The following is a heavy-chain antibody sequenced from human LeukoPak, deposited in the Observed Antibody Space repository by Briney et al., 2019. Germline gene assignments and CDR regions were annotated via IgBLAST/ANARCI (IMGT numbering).Heavy chain of an antibody. Sequence: ASVKVSCKASGYTFTGYYMHWVRQAPGRGLEWMGWINPNSGGTSYAQKFQGRVTMTRDTSISTAYMELTRLTSDDTAVYYCARDGYTYGDNWFDPWGQGTLVTVSS. J-gene: IGHJ5*02. D-gene: IGHD5-18*01. CDR3: ARDGYTYGDNWFDP. CDR1: GYTFTGYY. V-gene: IGHV1-2*02. CDR2: INPNSGGT.